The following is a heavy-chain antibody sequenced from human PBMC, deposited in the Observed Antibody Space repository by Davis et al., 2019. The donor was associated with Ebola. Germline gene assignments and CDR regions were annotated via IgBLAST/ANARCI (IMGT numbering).Heavy chain of an antibody. CDR3: ARGVSSSWYVAFDI. CDR1: GGTFSSYA. J-gene: IGHJ3*02. Sequence: AASVKVSCKASGGTFSSYAISWVRQAPGQGLEWMGGIIPIFGTANYAQKFQGRVTITRDTSASTAYMELSSLRSEDTAVYYCARGVSSSWYVAFDIWGQGTMVTVSS. CDR2: IIPIFGTA. V-gene: IGHV1-69*05. D-gene: IGHD6-13*01.